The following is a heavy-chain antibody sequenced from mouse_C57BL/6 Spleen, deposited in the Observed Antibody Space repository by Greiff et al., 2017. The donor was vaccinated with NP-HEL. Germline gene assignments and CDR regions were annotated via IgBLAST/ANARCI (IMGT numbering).Heavy chain of an antibody. V-gene: IGHV1-64*01. J-gene: IGHJ1*03. CDR1: GYTFTSYW. CDR2: IHPNSGST. Sequence: QVQLQQPGAELVKPGASVKLSCKASGYTFTSYWMHWVKQRPGQGLEWIGMIHPNSGSTNYNEKFKSKATLTVDKSSSTAYMQLSSLTSEDSAVYYCALSRDYLWYFDVWGTGTTVTVSS. CDR3: ALSRDYLWYFDV. D-gene: IGHD2-4*01.